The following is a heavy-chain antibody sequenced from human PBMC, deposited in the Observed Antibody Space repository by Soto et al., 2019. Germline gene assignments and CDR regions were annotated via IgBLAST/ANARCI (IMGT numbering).Heavy chain of an antibody. D-gene: IGHD6-19*01. CDR2: INAGNGNT. J-gene: IGHJ4*02. Sequence: ASVKVSCKASGYTFTSYAMHWVRQAPGQRLEWMGWINAGNGNTKYSQKFRGRVTITRDTSASTAYMELSSLRSEDTAVYYCARAPPMVTYSSGWYYFDYWGQGTLVTVSS. V-gene: IGHV1-3*01. CDR1: GYTFTSYA. CDR3: ARAPPMVTYSSGWYYFDY.